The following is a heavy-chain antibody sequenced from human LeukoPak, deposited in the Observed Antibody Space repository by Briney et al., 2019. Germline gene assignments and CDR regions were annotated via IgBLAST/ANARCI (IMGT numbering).Heavy chain of an antibody. CDR1: GFTFSNYV. CDR3: ARRDIVVVVSASDY. Sequence: GGSLRLSCAASGFTFSNYVMIWVRQAPGKGLEWVSGITASGDSTYYGDSVKGRFTMSRDNSKNTVYLQMNSLRVDDTAVYYCARRDIVVVVSASDYWGQGTLVTVSS. V-gene: IGHV3-23*01. D-gene: IGHD2-15*01. CDR2: ITASGDST. J-gene: IGHJ4*02.